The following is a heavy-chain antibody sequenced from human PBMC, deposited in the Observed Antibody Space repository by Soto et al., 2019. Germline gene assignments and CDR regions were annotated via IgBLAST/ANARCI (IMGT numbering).Heavy chain of an antibody. CDR2: IYSGGST. Sequence: PGGSLRLSCAASGFTVSSNYMSWVRQAPGKGLEWVSVIYSGGSTYYADSVKGRFTISRDNSKNTLYLQMNSLRAEDTAVYYCAREYSSGLYGMDVWGQGTTVTVS. CDR1: GFTVSSNY. J-gene: IGHJ6*02. CDR3: AREYSSGLYGMDV. V-gene: IGHV3-66*01. D-gene: IGHD6-19*01.